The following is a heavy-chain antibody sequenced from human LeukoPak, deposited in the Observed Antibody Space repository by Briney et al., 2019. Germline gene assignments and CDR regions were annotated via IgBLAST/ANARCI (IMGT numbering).Heavy chain of an antibody. CDR2: IIPIFGTA. V-gene: IGHV1-69*01. CDR3: ARGKRGDY. Sequence: RVASVKVSCKASVGTFSSYAISWVPQAPGQGLEWMGGIIPIFGTANYAQKFQGRVTITADESTSTAYMELSSLRSEDTAVYYGARGKRGDYWGQGTLVTVSS. CDR1: VGTFSSYA. J-gene: IGHJ4*02.